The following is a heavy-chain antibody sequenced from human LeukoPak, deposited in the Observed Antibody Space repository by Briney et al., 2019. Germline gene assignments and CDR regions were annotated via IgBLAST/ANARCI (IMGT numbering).Heavy chain of an antibody. CDR2: ISYDGYTK. CDR1: GFTFSSYG. D-gene: IGHD3-10*01. CDR3: VKDRTGTYTLDY. Sequence: GGSLRLSCAASGFTFSSYGMHWVRQAPGKGLEWVAVISYDGYTKYYTDSVRGRFSISRDNSKSTLYLQMNSLRAEDTAVYYCVKDRTGTYTLDYWGQGTLVTVSS. V-gene: IGHV3-30*18. J-gene: IGHJ4*02.